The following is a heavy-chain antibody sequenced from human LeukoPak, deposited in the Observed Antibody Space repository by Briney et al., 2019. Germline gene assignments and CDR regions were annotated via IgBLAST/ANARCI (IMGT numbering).Heavy chain of an antibody. D-gene: IGHD2-21*01. Sequence: SSETLSLTCAVSGYSISSGYYWGWIRQPPGKGLEWIGIIYHSGSTYYNPSLKSRVTISVDTSKNQFSLKLSSVTAADTAVYYCARSYCGGDCRFDYWGQGTLVTVSS. CDR3: ARSYCGGDCRFDY. V-gene: IGHV4-38-2*01. CDR2: IYHSGST. CDR1: GYSISSGYY. J-gene: IGHJ4*02.